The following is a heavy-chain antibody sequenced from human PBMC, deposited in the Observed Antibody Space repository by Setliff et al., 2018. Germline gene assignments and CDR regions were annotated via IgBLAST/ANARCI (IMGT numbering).Heavy chain of an antibody. CDR2: ISSYNDNT. Sequence: GASVKVSCKASGYMFKSYGINWMRQAPGQGLEWMGWISSYNDNTKSAQNLQGRLTLTTDISTSTAYMELGSLTTDDTAVYYCARVESMVRGKNILRHFDYWGQGIQVTVSS. D-gene: IGHD3-10*01. CDR1: GYMFKSYG. CDR3: ARVESMVRGKNILRHFDY. J-gene: IGHJ4*02. V-gene: IGHV1-18*04.